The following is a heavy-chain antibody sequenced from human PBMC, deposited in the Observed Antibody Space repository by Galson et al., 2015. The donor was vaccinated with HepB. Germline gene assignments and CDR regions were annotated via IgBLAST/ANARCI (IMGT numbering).Heavy chain of an antibody. CDR1: GYTFTGYY. CDR3: ARDYSDSSGYYESGIDY. D-gene: IGHD3-22*01. V-gene: IGHV1-2*02. J-gene: IGHJ4*02. Sequence: SVKVSCKASGYTFTGYYMHWVRQAPGQGLEWMGWINPNSGGTNYAQKFQGRVTMTRDTSISTAYMELSRLRSDDTAVYYCARDYSDSSGYYESGIDYWGQGTLVTVSS. CDR2: INPNSGGT.